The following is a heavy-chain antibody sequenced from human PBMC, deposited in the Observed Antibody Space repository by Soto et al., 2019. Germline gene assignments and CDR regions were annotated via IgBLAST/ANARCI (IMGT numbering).Heavy chain of an antibody. V-gene: IGHV3-74*01. D-gene: IGHD2-15*01. J-gene: IGHJ4*02. CDR1: GFTFSGHW. CDR3: ARVVDCSGGGCYSNFDY. CDR2: ISSDGSSA. Sequence: EVQLVESGGGLVQPGGSLRLSCGASGFTFSGHWMHWVRQAPGKGLVWVSRISSDGSSADYADSVKGRFTISRDNTKNTLYLQMNSLRAEDTALYYCARVVDCSGGGCYSNFDYWGQGTLVTVSS.